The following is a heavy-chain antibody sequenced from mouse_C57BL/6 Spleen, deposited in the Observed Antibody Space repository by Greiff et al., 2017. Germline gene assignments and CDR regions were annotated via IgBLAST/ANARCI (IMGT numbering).Heavy chain of an antibody. Sequence: VQLQQSGPELVKPGASVKISCKASGYSFTGYYMNWVKQSPEKSLEWIGEINPSSGGTSYNQKFKAKATLTADKSSSTAYMQLKSLTSEDSAVXYGARRWDSLLRSSFDYWGQGTTLTVSS. D-gene: IGHD1-2*01. V-gene: IGHV1-42*01. CDR1: GYSFTGYY. J-gene: IGHJ2*01. CDR3: ARRWDSLLRSSFDY. CDR2: INPSSGGT.